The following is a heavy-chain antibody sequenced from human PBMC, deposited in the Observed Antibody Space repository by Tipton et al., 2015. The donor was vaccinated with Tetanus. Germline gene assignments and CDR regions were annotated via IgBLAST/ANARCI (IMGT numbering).Heavy chain of an antibody. J-gene: IGHJ2*01. V-gene: IGHV5-51*01. CDR3: ARRLGPYTGDQIWHFDL. CDR2: IYPGDSYT. Sequence: QSGPEVKQPGESLKISCKGSGYMFSSHWIGWVRQVPGKGLEWLGTIYPGDSYTTYSPSFQGQVTISADRSISSAYLQWSSLKASATAVFFCARRLGPYTGDQIWHFDLWGRGTLVTVSS. D-gene: IGHD7-27*01. CDR1: GYMFSSHW.